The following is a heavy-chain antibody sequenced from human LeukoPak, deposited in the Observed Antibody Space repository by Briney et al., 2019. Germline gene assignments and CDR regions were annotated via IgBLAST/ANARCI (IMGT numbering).Heavy chain of an antibody. V-gene: IGHV1-18*01. CDR2: ISTYNGIT. CDR3: ARIRTSHDAFDI. D-gene: IGHD2-2*01. Sequence: ASVKVSCKASGYTFNSYAITWVRQAPGQGLEWMGWISTYNGITSYAQKLQGRVTMTTDASSTTAYMELRSLRSDDTAVYYCARIRTSHDAFDIWGQGTMVTVSS. CDR1: GYTFNSYA. J-gene: IGHJ3*02.